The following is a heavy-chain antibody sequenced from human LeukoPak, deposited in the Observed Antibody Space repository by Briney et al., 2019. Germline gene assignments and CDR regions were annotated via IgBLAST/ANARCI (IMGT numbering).Heavy chain of an antibody. CDR3: ARDSGMVRGTVDY. D-gene: IGHD3-10*01. Sequence: ASVKLSCKSSGYTLTSYYMYWVRQAPGQGLEWMGIINPSGGSTSYAQKFQGRVTMTRDTSTSTVYMELSSLRSEDTAVYYCARDSGMVRGTVDYWGQGTLVTVYS. CDR2: INPSGGST. J-gene: IGHJ4*02. CDR1: GYTLTSYY. V-gene: IGHV1-46*01.